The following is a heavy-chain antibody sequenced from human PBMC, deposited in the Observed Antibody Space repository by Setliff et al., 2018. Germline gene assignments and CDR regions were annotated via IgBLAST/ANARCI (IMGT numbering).Heavy chain of an antibody. Sequence: PGGSLRLSCAASGFTFSSYAMSWVRQAPGKGLEWVSLITGSGSKTYILDSVKGRLTISRDNTKNSLYLQMNSLRGEDTAVYHCTRDQDYYGMDVWGQGTTVTVSS. V-gene: IGHV3-23*01. CDR3: TRDQDYYGMDV. J-gene: IGHJ6*02. CDR2: ITGSGSKT. CDR1: GFTFSSYA.